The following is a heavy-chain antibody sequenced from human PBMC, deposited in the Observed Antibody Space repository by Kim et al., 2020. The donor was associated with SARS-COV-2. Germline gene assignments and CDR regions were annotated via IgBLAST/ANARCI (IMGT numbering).Heavy chain of an antibody. V-gene: IGHV3-7*01. CDR1: GFTFSSYW. J-gene: IGHJ6*02. Sequence: GGSLRLSCASSGFTFSSYWMNWVRQAPGRGLEWVANIKQDGSEEHYVDSVKGRFTIFRDNAKNSLYLQMNSLRAEDTAVYYCARDWRVRDYYYGMDVWGQGTTVTV. CDR2: IKQDGSEE. CDR3: ARDWRVRDYYYGMDV. D-gene: IGHD3-3*01.